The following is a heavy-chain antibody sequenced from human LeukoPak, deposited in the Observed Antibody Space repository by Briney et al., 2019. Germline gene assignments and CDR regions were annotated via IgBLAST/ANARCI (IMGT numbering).Heavy chain of an antibody. Sequence: ASVKVSCKASGYTFTGCYMHWVRQAPGQGLEWMGRINPNSGGTNYAQKFQGRVTMTRDTSISTAYMELSRLRSDDTAVYYCARLGYYYDSSGYYYGAFDIWGQGTMVTVSS. CDR1: GYTFTGCY. CDR2: INPNSGGT. D-gene: IGHD3-22*01. J-gene: IGHJ3*02. V-gene: IGHV1-2*06. CDR3: ARLGYYYDSSGYYYGAFDI.